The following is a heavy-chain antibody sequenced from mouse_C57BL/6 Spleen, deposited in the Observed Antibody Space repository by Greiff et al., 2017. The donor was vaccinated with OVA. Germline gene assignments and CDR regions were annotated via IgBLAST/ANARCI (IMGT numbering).Heavy chain of an antibody. CDR3: ARQDYDGGPYAMDY. CDR1: GYTFTDYY. V-gene: IGHV1-76*01. Sequence: QVQLQQSGAELVRPGASVKLSCKASGYTFTDYYINWVKQRPGQGLEWIARIYPGSGNTYYNEKFKGKATLTAEKSSSTAYMQLSSLTSEDSAVYFCARQDYDGGPYAMDYWGQGTSVTVSS. D-gene: IGHD2-4*01. J-gene: IGHJ4*01. CDR2: IYPGSGNT.